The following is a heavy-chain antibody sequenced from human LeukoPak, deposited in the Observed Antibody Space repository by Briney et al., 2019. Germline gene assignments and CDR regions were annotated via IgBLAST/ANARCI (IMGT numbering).Heavy chain of an antibody. CDR2: LYPSGST. V-gene: IGHV4-4*07. J-gene: IGHJ4*02. D-gene: IGHD3/OR15-3a*01. Sequence: SSETLSLTCTVSGDSISSYYWSWIRQPPGKGLEWIGGLYPSGSTNYNSSLKSRVTMSVDTSKNQFSLKLKSVTAADTAMHYCARDSHDFWTAYSVTWGPGSLVTVSS. CDR1: GDSISSYY. CDR3: ARDSHDFWTAYSVT.